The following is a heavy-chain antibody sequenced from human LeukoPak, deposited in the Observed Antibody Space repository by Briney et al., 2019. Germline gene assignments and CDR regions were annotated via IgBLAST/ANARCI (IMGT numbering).Heavy chain of an antibody. Sequence: AGGSLRLSCAASGFTFSNAWMSWVRQAPGKGLEWVGRIKSKTDGGTTDYAAPVKGRFTISRDDLKNTLHLQMSSLKTEATAVYYCAAVATNGIGHAFDIWGRGTMSIVSS. CDR3: AAVATNGIGHAFDI. J-gene: IGHJ3*02. CDR1: GFTFSNAW. D-gene: IGHD5-12*01. V-gene: IGHV3-15*01. CDR2: IKSKTDGGTT.